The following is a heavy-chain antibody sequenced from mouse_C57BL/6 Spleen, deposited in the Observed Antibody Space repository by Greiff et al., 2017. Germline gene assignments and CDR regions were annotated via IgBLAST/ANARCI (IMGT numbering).Heavy chain of an antibody. CDR3: AREGLLRRGYAMDY. D-gene: IGHD1-1*01. V-gene: IGHV8-12*01. Sequence: QSSQTLSLTCSFSGFSLSTSGMGVSWIRQPSGKGLEWLAHIYWDDDKRYNPSLKSRLTISKDTSRNQVFLKITSVDTADTATYYCAREGLLRRGYAMDYWGQGTSVTVSS. CDR2: IYWDDDK. J-gene: IGHJ4*01. CDR1: GFSLSTSGMG.